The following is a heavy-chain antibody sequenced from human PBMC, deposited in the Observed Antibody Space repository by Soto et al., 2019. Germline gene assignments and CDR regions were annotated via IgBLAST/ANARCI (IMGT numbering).Heavy chain of an antibody. D-gene: IGHD2-2*02. CDR2: IYWDGDK. CDR1: GFSLSTTGVG. J-gene: IGHJ5*02. V-gene: IGHV2-5*02. Sequence: QITLKESGPRLVKPTQTLTLTCTFSGFSLSTTGVGVAWIRQPPGKALEWLALIYWDGDKRYSPSLKSRLTVTKDPSKSQVVLTMTNMDPVDTAPYYCVHSPPHLPYTSFWVDPWGPGTLVTVSS. CDR3: VHSPPHLPYTSFWVDP.